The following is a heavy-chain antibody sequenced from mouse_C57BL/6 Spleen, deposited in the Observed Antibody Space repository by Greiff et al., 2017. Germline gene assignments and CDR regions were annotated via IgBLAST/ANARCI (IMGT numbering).Heavy chain of an antibody. CDR1: GYTFTSYW. CDR2: IYPGSGST. CDR3: ARDYDFYFDY. D-gene: IGHD2-4*01. J-gene: IGHJ2*01. V-gene: IGHV1-55*01. Sequence: QVQLQQSGAEPVKPGASVKMSCKASGYTFTSYWITWVKQRPGQGLEWIGDIYPGSGSTNYNEKFKSKATLTVDTSSSTAYMQLSSLTSEDSAVYYCARDYDFYFDYWGQGTTLTVSS.